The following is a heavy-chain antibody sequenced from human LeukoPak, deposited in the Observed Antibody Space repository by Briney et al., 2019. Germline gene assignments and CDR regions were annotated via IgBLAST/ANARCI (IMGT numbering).Heavy chain of an antibody. J-gene: IGHJ4*02. CDR3: ASFMTGTRLFDY. CDR1: GYTFTGYY. Sequence: ASVKVSCKASGYTFTGYYMHWVRQAPGQGLEWMGWINPNSGGTNYAQKFQGRVTMTRDTSISTAYMEPSRLRSDDTAVYYCASFMTGTRLFDYWGQGTLVTVSS. V-gene: IGHV1-2*02. D-gene: IGHD1-1*01. CDR2: INPNSGGT.